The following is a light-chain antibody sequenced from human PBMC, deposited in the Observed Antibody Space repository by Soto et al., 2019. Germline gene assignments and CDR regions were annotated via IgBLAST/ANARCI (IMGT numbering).Light chain of an antibody. Sequence: EIVLTQSPGTLSFSPGERATLSCRASQSVSSSYLAWYQQKPGQAPRLLIYGASSRATGIPDRFSGSGSGKDFTLTIRRLEPEDFAVYYCQQYGTSLFGQGTQLEIK. V-gene: IGKV3-20*01. CDR1: QSVSSSY. CDR3: QQYGTSL. J-gene: IGKJ2*01. CDR2: GAS.